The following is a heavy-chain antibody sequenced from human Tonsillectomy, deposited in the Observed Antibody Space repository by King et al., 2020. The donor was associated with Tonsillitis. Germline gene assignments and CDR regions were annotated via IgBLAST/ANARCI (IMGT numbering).Heavy chain of an antibody. CDR1: GFNFSNTW. CDR3: TTDPPVGP. Sequence: VQLVQSGGGLVKPGGPLRLSCAASGFNFSNTWMSWVRQAPGKGLEWVGRIKSKTHGGTTDYAAPVKGRFTISRDDSKNTLYLQVNSLKTEDTALYYCTTDPPVGPWGRGTLVTVSS. J-gene: IGHJ5*02. CDR2: IKSKTHGGTT. V-gene: IGHV3-15*01.